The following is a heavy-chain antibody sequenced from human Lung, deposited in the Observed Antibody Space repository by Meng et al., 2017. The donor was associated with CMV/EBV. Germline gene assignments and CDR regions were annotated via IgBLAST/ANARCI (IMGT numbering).Heavy chain of an antibody. Sequence: SETLSLXCAVYGGSFSGYYWSWIRQPPGKGLEWIGEINHSGSTNYNPSLKSRVTISVDTSKNQFSLKLSSVTAADTAVYYCARGKSSGLITPLRGGSRPFDPXGQGXLVTVSS. CDR2: INHSGST. V-gene: IGHV4-34*01. CDR1: GGSFSGYY. CDR3: ARGKSSGLITPLRGGSRPFDP. J-gene: IGHJ5*02. D-gene: IGHD3-10*01.